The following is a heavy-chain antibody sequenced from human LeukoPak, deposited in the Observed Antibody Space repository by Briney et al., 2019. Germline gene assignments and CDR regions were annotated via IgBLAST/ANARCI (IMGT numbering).Heavy chain of an antibody. CDR3: ARGRRVGITMIVVVSHFDY. D-gene: IGHD3-22*01. CDR2: INHSGST. CDR1: GGFFSGYY. Sequence: SETLSLTCAVYGGFFSGYYWSWIRQPPGKGLEWIGEINHSGSTNYNPSLKSRVTISVDTSKNQFSLKLSSVTAADTAVYYCARGRRVGITMIVVVSHFDYWGQGTLVTVSS. V-gene: IGHV4-34*01. J-gene: IGHJ4*02.